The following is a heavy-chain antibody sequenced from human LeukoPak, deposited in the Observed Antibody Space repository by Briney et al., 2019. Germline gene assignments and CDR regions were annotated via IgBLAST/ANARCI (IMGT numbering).Heavy chain of an antibody. CDR3: ARGGGGHYYDSSGLIDY. D-gene: IGHD3-22*01. Sequence: PGGSLRLSCAASGFTFSSYWMSWVRQAPGKGLEWVANIKQDGSEKYYADSVKGRFTISRDNAKNSLYLQMNSLRAEDTAVYYCARGGGGHYYDSSGLIDYWGQGTLVTVSS. CDR2: IKQDGSEK. CDR1: GFTFSSYW. V-gene: IGHV3-7*01. J-gene: IGHJ4*02.